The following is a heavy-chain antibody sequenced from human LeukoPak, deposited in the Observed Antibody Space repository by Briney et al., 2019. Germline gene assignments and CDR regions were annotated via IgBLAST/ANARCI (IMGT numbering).Heavy chain of an antibody. V-gene: IGHV1-69*13. Sequence: SVKVSCKASGYTFSTYPMNWVRQAPGQGLEWMGGIIPIFGTANYAQKFQGRVTITADESTSTAYMELSSLRSEDTAVYYCARGEMATEIWGQGTLVTVSS. D-gene: IGHD5-24*01. J-gene: IGHJ4*02. CDR3: ARGEMATEI. CDR1: GYTFSTYP. CDR2: IIPIFGTA.